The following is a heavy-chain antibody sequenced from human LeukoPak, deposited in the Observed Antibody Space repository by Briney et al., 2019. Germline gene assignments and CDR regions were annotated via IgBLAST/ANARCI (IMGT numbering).Heavy chain of an antibody. Sequence: GSSVKVSCMSSGYTFTSYDINWVRQATGQGLEWMGWMNPSSGNTGYAQKFQGRVTMTRNTSISTAYMELSSLRSEDTAVYYCARTDKLVHYYYYGMDVWGQGTTVTVSS. CDR1: GYTFTSYD. CDR2: MNPSSGNT. D-gene: IGHD6-13*01. J-gene: IGHJ6*02. V-gene: IGHV1-8*01. CDR3: ARTDKLVHYYYYGMDV.